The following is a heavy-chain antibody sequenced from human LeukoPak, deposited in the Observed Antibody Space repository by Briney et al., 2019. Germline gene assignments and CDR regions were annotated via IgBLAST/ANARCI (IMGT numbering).Heavy chain of an antibody. CDR3: VKDSPPRYSGSPPAY. J-gene: IGHJ4*02. CDR1: GFTFSSYW. D-gene: IGHD1-26*01. CDR2: INKDGGEK. Sequence: PGGSLRLSCAASGFTFSSYWMSWVRQAPGKGLEWVANINKDGGEKYYVDSVKGRFTISRDNAKNSLDLQMNSLRADDTAVYSCVKDSPPRYSGSPPAYWGQGTLVTVSS. V-gene: IGHV3-7*03.